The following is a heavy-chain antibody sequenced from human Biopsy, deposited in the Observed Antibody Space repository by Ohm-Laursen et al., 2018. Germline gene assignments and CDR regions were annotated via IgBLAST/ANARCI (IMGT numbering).Heavy chain of an antibody. CDR2: LNPVSGNS. CDR3: GRAVRNQLLTDP. J-gene: IGHJ5*02. V-gene: IGHV1-8*01. Sequence: SVKVSCTVSGYTFTSYDITWVRQASGQGPEWIGWLNPVSGNSNFGQKFRGRVPVTSDTSISTAYMELSGLTSDDPATYYCGRAVRNQLLTDPWGQGTLVTVTS. CDR1: GYTFTSYD. D-gene: IGHD1-7*01.